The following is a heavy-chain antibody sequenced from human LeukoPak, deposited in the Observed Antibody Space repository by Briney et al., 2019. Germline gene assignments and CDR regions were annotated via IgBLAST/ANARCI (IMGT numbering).Heavy chain of an antibody. D-gene: IGHD3-10*01. J-gene: IGHJ6*02. CDR1: GGSISSYY. Sequence: PSETLSLTCTVSGGSISSYYWSWIRQPPGKGLEWIGYIYYSGSTNYNPSLKSRVTISVDTSKNQLSLKLSSMTAADTAVYYCARDHEFDGMDVWGQGTTVTVSS. CDR2: IYYSGST. V-gene: IGHV4-59*01. CDR3: ARDHEFDGMDV.